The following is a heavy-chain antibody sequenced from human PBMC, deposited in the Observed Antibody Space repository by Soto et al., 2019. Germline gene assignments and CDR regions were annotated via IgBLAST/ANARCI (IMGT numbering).Heavy chain of an antibody. J-gene: IGHJ4*02. V-gene: IGHV4-31*03. D-gene: IGHD3-10*01. CDR1: GGSISSGGYY. CDR2: IYYSGST. Sequence: QEQLQESGPGLVKPSQTLSLTCTVSGGSISSGGYYWSWIRQHPGKGLEWIGYIYYSGSTYYNPSLKSRVTISVDTSKNQFSLKLSSVTAADTAVYYCAREASGSGSSLPFDYWGQGTLVTVSS. CDR3: AREASGSGSSLPFDY.